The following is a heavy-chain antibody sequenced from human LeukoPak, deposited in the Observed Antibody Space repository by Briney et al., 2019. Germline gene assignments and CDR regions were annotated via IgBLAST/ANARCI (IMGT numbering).Heavy chain of an antibody. Sequence: GGTLRLSCSASGFTFSSYAMHWVRQAPGKGLEWVAVISYDGSNKYYADSVKGRFTISRDNSKNTLYLQMNSLRAEDTAVYYCARMATTQFDYWGQGTLVTVSS. CDR2: ISYDGSNK. CDR3: ARMATTQFDY. V-gene: IGHV3-30*04. D-gene: IGHD5-24*01. J-gene: IGHJ4*02. CDR1: GFTFSSYA.